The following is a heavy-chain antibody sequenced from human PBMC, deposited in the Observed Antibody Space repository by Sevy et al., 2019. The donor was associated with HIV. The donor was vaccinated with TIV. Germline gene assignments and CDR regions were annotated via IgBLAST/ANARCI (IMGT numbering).Heavy chain of an antibody. CDR1: GFTFSSYG. Sequence: GGSLRLSCAASGFTFSSYGMHWVRQAPGKGLEWVAVIWYDGSNKYYAHSVKGRFTISRDNSKNTLYLQMNSLRAEDTAVYYCARGFSGSYSYYMDVWGKGTTVTVSS. D-gene: IGHD1-26*01. CDR2: IWYDGSNK. J-gene: IGHJ6*03. CDR3: ARGFSGSYSYYMDV. V-gene: IGHV3-33*01.